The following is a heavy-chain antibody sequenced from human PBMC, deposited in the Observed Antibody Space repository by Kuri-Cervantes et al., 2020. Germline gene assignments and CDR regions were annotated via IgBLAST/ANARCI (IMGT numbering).Heavy chain of an antibody. V-gene: IGHV1-46*01. D-gene: IGHD3-9*01. CDR1: GYTFTSYY. CDR3: ARDRLRHRDDILTPAGY. CDR2: INPSGGST. J-gene: IGHJ4*02. Sequence: ASVKVSCRACGYTFTSYYMHWVRQAPGQGLEWMGIINPSGGSTSYAQKFQGRVTMTRDTSTSAAYMELRSLRSDDTAVYYCARDRLRHRDDILTPAGYWGQGTLVTVSS.